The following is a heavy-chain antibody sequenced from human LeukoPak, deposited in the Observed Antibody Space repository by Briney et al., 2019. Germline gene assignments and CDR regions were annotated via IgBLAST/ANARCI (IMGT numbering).Heavy chain of an antibody. CDR1: GYTLTELS. D-gene: IGHD3-10*01. J-gene: IGHJ5*02. CDR3: ALYYYGSGRGLNWFDP. CDR2: FYPEDGET. Sequence: ASVKVSCKVSGYTLTELSMHWVRQAPGKGLEWMGGFYPEDGETIYAQKFQGRVTMTEDTSTDTAYMELSSLRSEDTAVYYCALYYYGSGRGLNWFDPWGQGTLVTVSS. V-gene: IGHV1-24*01.